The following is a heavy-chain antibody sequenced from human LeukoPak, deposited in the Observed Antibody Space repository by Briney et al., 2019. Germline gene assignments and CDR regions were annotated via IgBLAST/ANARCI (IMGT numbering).Heavy chain of an antibody. CDR2: ISSSGTAI. CDR1: GFTFSSYG. CDR3: AASGVVTGSPHGFDI. V-gene: IGHV3-48*03. Sequence: GGSLRLSCAGSGFTFSSYGLRWVRQAPGKGLDWVSYISSSGTAIYYADSVKGRFTISRDNARNSLYLQMNSLSGEDTDVYYCAASGVVTGSPHGFDIWGQGTMVTVSS. D-gene: IGHD2-21*02. J-gene: IGHJ3*02.